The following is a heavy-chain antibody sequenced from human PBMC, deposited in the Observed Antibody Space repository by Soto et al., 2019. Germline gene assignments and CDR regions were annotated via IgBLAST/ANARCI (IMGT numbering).Heavy chain of an antibody. Sequence: PGGSLRLSCAASGFTFSNYGINWVRQAPGRGLEWISFISYSSATIHYADSVRGRFTISRDNANNSLYLEMSSLRDEDTAVYFCARDSSQYTYGSFYFDYWGQGTLAPVYS. CDR2: ISYSSATI. CDR3: ARDSSQYTYGSFYFDY. CDR1: GFTFSNYG. D-gene: IGHD5-18*01. V-gene: IGHV3-48*02. J-gene: IGHJ4*02.